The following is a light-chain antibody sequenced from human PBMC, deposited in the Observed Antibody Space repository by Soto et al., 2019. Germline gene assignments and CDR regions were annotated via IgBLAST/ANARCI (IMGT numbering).Light chain of an antibody. CDR3: QQYDHLPFT. V-gene: IGKV1-33*01. CDR2: DAS. Sequence: DIQMTQSPSTLSGSVGDRVTITCRASQDISNYLNWYQQKPGKAPKLLICDASNLEPGVPSRFSGSGSGTDFTFTISSLQPEDIATYYCQQYDHLPFTFGPGTKVDIK. J-gene: IGKJ3*01. CDR1: QDISNY.